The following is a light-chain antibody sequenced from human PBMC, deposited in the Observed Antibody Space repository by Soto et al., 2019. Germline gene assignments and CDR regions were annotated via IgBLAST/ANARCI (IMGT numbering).Light chain of an antibody. Sequence: QSVLTQPPSASGTPGQRVTISCSGSSSNIGGHSVNWYQQLPGTAPKLLIHSSNQRPSGVPDRFSGSRSGTSGSLAISGLQSEDEADYYCSAWDGSLNGDVFGTGTKRTVL. CDR1: SSNIGGHS. J-gene: IGLJ1*01. CDR2: SSN. CDR3: SAWDGSLNGDV. V-gene: IGLV1-44*01.